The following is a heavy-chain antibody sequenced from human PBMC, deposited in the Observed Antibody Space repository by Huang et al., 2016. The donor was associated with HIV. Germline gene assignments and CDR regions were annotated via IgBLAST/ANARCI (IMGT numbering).Heavy chain of an antibody. Sequence: QIQLMQSGPELKQPGASVKVSCKASGYTFTSFGVTWVRPAPGQGPEWMGWSSASSRDTEYAQKFQGRVTLTTDTSTNIAYMELRSLRSDDTAKYYCARDPKYHRIGYYRQRRGIDIWGQGTMVIVSS. CDR2: SSASSRDT. CDR3: ARDPKYHRIGYYRQRRGIDI. D-gene: IGHD3-22*01. V-gene: IGHV1-18*01. CDR1: GYTFTSFG. J-gene: IGHJ3*02.